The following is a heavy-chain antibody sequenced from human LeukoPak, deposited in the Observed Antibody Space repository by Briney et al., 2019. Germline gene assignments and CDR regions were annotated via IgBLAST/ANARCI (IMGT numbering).Heavy chain of an antibody. V-gene: IGHV3-43*01. CDR1: GFTFSSYS. J-gene: IGHJ4*02. Sequence: GGSLRLSCAASGFTFSSYSMIWVRQAPGKGLEWVSLISWDGGSTYYADSVKGRFTISRDNSKNSLYLQMNSLRTEDTALYYCAKDIGPRGYSFNDYWGQGTLVTVSS. CDR3: AKDIGPRGYSFNDY. CDR2: ISWDGGST. D-gene: IGHD5-18*01.